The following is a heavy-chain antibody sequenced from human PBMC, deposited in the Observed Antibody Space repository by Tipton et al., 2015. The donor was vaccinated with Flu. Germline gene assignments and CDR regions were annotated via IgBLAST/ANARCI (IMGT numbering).Heavy chain of an antibody. Sequence: TLSLTCTVSGGSLSSYFWSWIRQPAGKGLEWIGPIYPSGNTNYNPSPQSRVTMSVDTSRTKFSLSLTSVTAADAAIYYCARSGSYHHYYFDLWGRGTLVSVSS. CDR3: ARSGSYHHYYFDL. CDR1: GGSLSSYF. V-gene: IGHV4-4*07. CDR2: IYPSGNT. J-gene: IGHJ2*01. D-gene: IGHD1-26*01.